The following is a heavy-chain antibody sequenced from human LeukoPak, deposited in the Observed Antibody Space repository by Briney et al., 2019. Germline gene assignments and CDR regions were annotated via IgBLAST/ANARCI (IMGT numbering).Heavy chain of an antibody. Sequence: SVKVSCKASGYTFNSYDINWVRQAPGQGLEWMGGIIPIFGTANYAQKFQGRVTITADESTSTAYMELSSLRSEDTAVYYCARDYGGNWFDPWGQGTLVTVSS. CDR3: ARDYGGNWFDP. CDR1: GYTFNSYD. J-gene: IGHJ5*02. D-gene: IGHD4-23*01. CDR2: IIPIFGTA. V-gene: IGHV1-69*13.